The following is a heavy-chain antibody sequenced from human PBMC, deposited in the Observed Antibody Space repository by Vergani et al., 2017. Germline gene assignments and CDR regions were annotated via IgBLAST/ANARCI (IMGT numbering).Heavy chain of an antibody. J-gene: IGHJ6*03. CDR3: ARAVGPGYGSGYSYSYYYMDF. Sequence: EVQLLESGGGLVQPGGSLRLTCAASEVTFSNYAMNWVRQAPGKGLEWVSGISGSGVSAYYTDSVKGRFTISRDNSKNSLFLQMNSLRSEDTALYHCARAVGPGYGSGYSYSYYYMDFWGKGTTVIVSS. CDR1: EVTFSNYA. CDR2: ISGSGVSA. D-gene: IGHD6-19*01. V-gene: IGHV3-23*01.